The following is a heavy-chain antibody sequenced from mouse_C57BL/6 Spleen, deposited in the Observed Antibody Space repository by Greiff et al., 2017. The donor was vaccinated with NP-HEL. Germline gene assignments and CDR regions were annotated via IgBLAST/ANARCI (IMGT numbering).Heavy chain of an antibody. CDR2: IDPENGDT. CDR3: THYYSNSYWYFDV. V-gene: IGHV14-4*01. J-gene: IGHJ1*03. Sequence: EVQLQQSGAELVRPGASVKLSCTASGFNIKDDYMHWVKQRPEQGLEWIGWIDPENGDTEYASKFQGKATITADTSSNTAYLQLSSLTSEDTAVYYCTHYYSNSYWYFDVWGTGTTVTVSS. CDR1: GFNIKDDY. D-gene: IGHD2-5*01.